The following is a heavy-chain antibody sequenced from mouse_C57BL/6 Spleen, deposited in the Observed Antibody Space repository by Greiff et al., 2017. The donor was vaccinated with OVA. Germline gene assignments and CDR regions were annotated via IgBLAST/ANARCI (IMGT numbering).Heavy chain of an antibody. CDR3: AIVPGYAMDY. J-gene: IGHJ4*01. Sequence: QVQLQQPGAELVKPGASVKLSCKASGYTFSSYWMHWVKQRPGQGLEWIGMIHPNSGSTNYNEKFKSKATLTVDKSSSTAYMQLSSLTSEDSAVYYCAIVPGYAMDYWGQGTSVTVSS. CDR1: GYTFSSYW. V-gene: IGHV1-64*01. CDR2: IHPNSGST. D-gene: IGHD5-1*01.